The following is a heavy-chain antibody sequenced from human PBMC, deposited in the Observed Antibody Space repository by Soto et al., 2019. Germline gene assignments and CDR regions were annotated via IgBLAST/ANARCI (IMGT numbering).Heavy chain of an antibody. Sequence: QLQLQESGPGLVKPSESLSLTCTVSCGYISSSSYYWGWIRRPPGKGLGWIGSIYYSGSTYYNPSLKSRVTISVETSKPQFALKLSSVTAADTAVYYCANLCDDYYLDYWGQGTLFTVSS. CDR1: CGYISSSSYY. CDR2: IYYSGST. V-gene: IGHV4-39*01. D-gene: IGHD1-1*01. CDR3: ANLCDDYYLDY. J-gene: IGHJ4*02.